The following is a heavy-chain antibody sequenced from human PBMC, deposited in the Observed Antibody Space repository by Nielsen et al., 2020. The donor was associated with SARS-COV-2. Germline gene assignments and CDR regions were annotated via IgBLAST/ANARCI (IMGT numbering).Heavy chain of an antibody. Sequence: GESLKISCAASGFTFSSYWMSWVRQAPGKGLEWVANIKQDGSEKYYVDSVKGRFTISRDNAKNSLYLQMNSLRAEDTAVYYCARPSIAAGLDYWGQGTLVTVSS. D-gene: IGHD6-13*01. CDR3: ARPSIAAGLDY. V-gene: IGHV3-7*03. J-gene: IGHJ4*02. CDR2: IKQDGSEK. CDR1: GFTFSSYW.